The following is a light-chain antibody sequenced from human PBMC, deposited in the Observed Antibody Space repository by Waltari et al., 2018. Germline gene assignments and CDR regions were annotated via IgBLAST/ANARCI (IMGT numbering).Light chain of an antibody. V-gene: IGKV1-39*01. J-gene: IGKJ2*01. Sequence: DIQMPHSPSSLSASLVLRITITLRASQRISNYLNCYQHKPGKAPKLLIYAASSLQSGVPSRFSGSGSGTDFTLTISSLQPEDFATYYCQQSYANPPEYTFGQGTKLEIK. CDR3: QQSYANPPEYT. CDR2: AAS. CDR1: QRISNY.